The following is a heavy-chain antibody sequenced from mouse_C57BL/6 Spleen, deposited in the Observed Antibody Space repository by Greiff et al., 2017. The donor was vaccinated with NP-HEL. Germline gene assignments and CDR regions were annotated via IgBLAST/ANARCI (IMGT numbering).Heavy chain of an antibody. Sequence: DVMLVESGGDLVKPGGSLKLSCAASGFTFSSYGMSWVRQTPDKRLEWVATISSGGSYTYYPDSVKGRFTISRDNAKNTLYLQMSSLKSEDTAMYYCARLTGNYWGQGTSVTVSS. CDR3: ARLTGNY. CDR2: ISSGGSYT. V-gene: IGHV5-6*02. CDR1: GFTFSSYG. D-gene: IGHD4-1*01. J-gene: IGHJ4*01.